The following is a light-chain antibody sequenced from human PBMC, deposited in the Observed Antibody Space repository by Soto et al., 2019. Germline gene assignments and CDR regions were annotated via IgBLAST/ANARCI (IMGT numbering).Light chain of an antibody. Sequence: QPVLTQPPSVSEAPRQRVSISCSGSSSNIGNNAVNWYQQFPGKAPKLLIYYDDLLPSGVSDRFSGSKSGTSASLAISGLQSEDEADYYCAAWDDSLSGYVFGTGTKVTVL. CDR3: AAWDDSLSGYV. J-gene: IGLJ1*01. V-gene: IGLV1-36*01. CDR2: YDD. CDR1: SSNIGNNA.